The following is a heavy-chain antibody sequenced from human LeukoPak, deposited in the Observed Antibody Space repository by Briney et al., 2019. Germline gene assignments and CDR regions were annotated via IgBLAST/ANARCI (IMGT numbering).Heavy chain of an antibody. J-gene: IGHJ4*02. Sequence: ASVKVSCKASGYTFTDYYMHWVQQAPGKGLEWMGRVDPEDGETIYAEKFQGRVTITADTSTDTAYMELSSLRSEDTAVYYCATPRIVGATTSLNYWGQGTLVTVSS. V-gene: IGHV1-69-2*01. CDR2: VDPEDGET. CDR1: GYTFTDYY. CDR3: ATPRIVGATTSLNY. D-gene: IGHD1-26*01.